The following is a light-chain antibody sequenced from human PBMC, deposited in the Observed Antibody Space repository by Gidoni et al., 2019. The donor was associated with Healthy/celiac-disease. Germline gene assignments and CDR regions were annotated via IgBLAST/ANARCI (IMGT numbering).Light chain of an antibody. CDR2: GNS. J-gene: IGLJ3*02. V-gene: IGLV1-40*01. CDR1: SSNIGAGYD. Sequence: QSVLTQPPSVSGAPGQRVTISCTGSSSNIGAGYDVHWYQQLPGTAPKLLIYGNSNRPSGVPDRFSGSKSGTSASLAITGLQAEDEADYYCQSYDSSLRLYWVFGGGTKLTVL. CDR3: QSYDSSLRLYWV.